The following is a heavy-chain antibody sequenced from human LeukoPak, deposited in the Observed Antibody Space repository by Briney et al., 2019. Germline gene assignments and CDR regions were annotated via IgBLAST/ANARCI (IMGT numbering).Heavy chain of an antibody. CDR1: GGSISSHY. Sequence: PSETLSLTCTVSGGSISSHYWSWIRQPAGKGLEYIGRIHTSGITNYNPSLKSRVTMSGDTSKNQFSRKLSSVTAADTAVYYCARDLGSNYVYFDYWGQGSLVTVSS. D-gene: IGHD1-26*01. CDR2: IHTSGIT. J-gene: IGHJ4*02. CDR3: ARDLGSNYVYFDY. V-gene: IGHV4-4*07.